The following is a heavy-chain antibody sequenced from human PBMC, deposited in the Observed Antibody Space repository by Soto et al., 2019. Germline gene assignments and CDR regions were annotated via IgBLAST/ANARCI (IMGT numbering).Heavy chain of an antibody. V-gene: IGHV1-58*01. CDR2: IVGGSGNT. Sequence: MQLVQSGPEVKKPGTSVKVSCKASGLTFSTSAVQRVRQARGQRPEWMGWIVGGSGNTNYAQNSQERVIITRDMATSTVYMELSSLRSDDTAVYFCAARRSGLYAMDVWGQGTTVTVSS. CDR3: AARRSGLYAMDV. J-gene: IGHJ6*02. D-gene: IGHD1-26*01. CDR1: GLTFSTSA.